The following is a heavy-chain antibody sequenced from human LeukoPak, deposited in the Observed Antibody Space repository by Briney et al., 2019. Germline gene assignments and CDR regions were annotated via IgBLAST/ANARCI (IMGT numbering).Heavy chain of an antibody. D-gene: IGHD2-15*01. CDR2: ISGSGGST. CDR1: GFTFTSYS. V-gene: IGHV3-23*01. CDR3: AKVLLRALDYMDV. J-gene: IGHJ6*03. Sequence: GGSLRLSCAASGFTFTSYSMNWVRQAPGRGLEWVSAISGSGGSTYYADFVKGRFTISRDNSKSTLYLQMNNLRADDTAVYYCAKVLLRALDYMDVWGKGTTVTVSS.